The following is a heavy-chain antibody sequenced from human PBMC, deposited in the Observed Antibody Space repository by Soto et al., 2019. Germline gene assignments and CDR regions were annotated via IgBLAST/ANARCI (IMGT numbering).Heavy chain of an antibody. CDR3: ARFYMVRGVMSAFDI. Sequence: SETLSLTCTVSGGSISSGGYYWSWIRQHPGKGLEWIGYIYYLGSTYYNPSLKSRVTISVDTSKKQFSLKLSSVTAADTAVYYCARFYMVRGVMSAFDIWGQGTMV. CDR2: IYYLGST. V-gene: IGHV4-31*03. D-gene: IGHD3-10*01. J-gene: IGHJ3*02. CDR1: GGSISSGGYY.